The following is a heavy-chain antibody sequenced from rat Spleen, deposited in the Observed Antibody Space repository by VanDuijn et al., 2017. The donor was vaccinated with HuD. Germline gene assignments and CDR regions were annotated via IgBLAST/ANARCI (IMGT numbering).Heavy chain of an antibody. CDR2: IIYDGSST. Sequence: EVQLVESGGGLVQPGRSLKFSCAASGFTFSDYAMAWVRQAPKKGLEWVATIIYDGSSTYYRDSVKGRFTISRDNAKSTLYLQMDSLRSEDTATYYCAREDTHYVMDAWGQGASVTVSS. V-gene: IGHV5-17*01. D-gene: IGHD2-1*01. CDR3: AREDTHYVMDA. CDR1: GFTFSDYA. J-gene: IGHJ4*01.